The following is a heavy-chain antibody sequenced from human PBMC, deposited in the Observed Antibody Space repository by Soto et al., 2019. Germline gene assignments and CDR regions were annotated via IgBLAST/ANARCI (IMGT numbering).Heavy chain of an antibody. CDR3: ARITGYSYGIDY. D-gene: IGHD5-18*01. Sequence: SETLSLTCAVSGGSISSGGYSWSWIRQPPGKGLEWIGYIYHSGSTYYNPSLKSRVTISVDRSKNQFSLKLSSVTAADTAVYYCARITGYSYGIDYWGQGTLVTVSS. V-gene: IGHV4-30-2*01. J-gene: IGHJ4*02. CDR1: GGSISSGGYS. CDR2: IYHSGST.